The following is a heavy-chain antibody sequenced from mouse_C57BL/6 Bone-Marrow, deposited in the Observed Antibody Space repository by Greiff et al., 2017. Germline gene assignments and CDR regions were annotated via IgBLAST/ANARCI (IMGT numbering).Heavy chain of an antibody. CDR3: AATGTAWFAY. CDR2: IHPSDSET. CDR1: GYTFTSYW. J-gene: IGHJ3*01. V-gene: IGHV1-61*01. D-gene: IGHD4-1*01. Sequence: QVQLQQSGAELVRPGSSVKLSCKASGYTFTSYWMDWVKQRPGQGLEWIGNIHPSDSETNYNQKFKDKATLTVDKSSSTAYMQLSSLTSEECAVYYCAATGTAWFAYWGQGTLVTVSA.